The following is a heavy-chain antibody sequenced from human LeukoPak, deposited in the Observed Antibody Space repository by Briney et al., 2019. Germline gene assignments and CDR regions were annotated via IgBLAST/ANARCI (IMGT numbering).Heavy chain of an antibody. D-gene: IGHD2-2*02. V-gene: IGHV3-7*01. CDR3: ARESEELGYCSSTSCYIRFDP. Sequence: HTGGSLRLSCATSGFTFSSNWMSWVRHAPGRGLEWVANIKPDGSAEYYAASVRGRFTVSRDNAKNSLYLQMNSLRAEDTAVYYCARESEELGYCSSTSCYIRFDPWGQGTLVTVSS. CDR2: IKPDGSAE. CDR1: GFTFSSNW. J-gene: IGHJ5*02.